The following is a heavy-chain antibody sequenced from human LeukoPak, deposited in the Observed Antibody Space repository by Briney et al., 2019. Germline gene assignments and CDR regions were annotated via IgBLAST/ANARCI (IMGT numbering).Heavy chain of an antibody. V-gene: IGHV3-7*01. CDR1: GFTFSSYW. CDR3: ARRGPDRFLEWLLSPPFGY. D-gene: IGHD3-3*01. J-gene: IGHJ4*02. Sequence: GGSLRLSCAASGFTFSSYWMSWVRQAPGKGLEWVANIKQDGSEKYYVDSVKGRFTISRDNAKNSLYLQMNSLRAEDTAAYYCARRGPDRFLEWLLSPPFGYWGQGTLVTVSS. CDR2: IKQDGSEK.